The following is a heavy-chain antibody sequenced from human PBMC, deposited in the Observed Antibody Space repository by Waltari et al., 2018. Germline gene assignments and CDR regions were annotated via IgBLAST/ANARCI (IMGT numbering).Heavy chain of an antibody. CDR3: TTLDAPWGG. CDR2: IKPDGSGK. J-gene: IGHJ4*02. Sequence: EVQLVESGGGLVQPGGSLRLSCAASGFSFSSYWMTWFRQAPGTGLEWVATIKPDGSGKFYVDSVKGRFSISRDDSRNTVSLQMNNLKAEDTGIYYCTTLDAPWGGWGQGTLVTVSS. V-gene: IGHV3-7*03. D-gene: IGHD4-17*01. CDR1: GFSFSSYW.